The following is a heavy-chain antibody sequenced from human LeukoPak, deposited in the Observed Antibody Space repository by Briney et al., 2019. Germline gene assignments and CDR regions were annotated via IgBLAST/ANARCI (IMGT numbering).Heavy chain of an antibody. J-gene: IGHJ4*02. CDR3: ARVMGNYAADY. D-gene: IGHD1-7*01. CDR2: ISSSGDTM. V-gene: IGHV3-11*04. Sequence: GGSLRLSCAASGFSFSDYYMSWIRQAPGKGLEWVSYISSSGDTMFYSDSVKGRFTISRDNGKKSLFLEINSLRAEDAAIYYCARVMGNYAADYWGQGALVTVSS. CDR1: GFSFSDYY.